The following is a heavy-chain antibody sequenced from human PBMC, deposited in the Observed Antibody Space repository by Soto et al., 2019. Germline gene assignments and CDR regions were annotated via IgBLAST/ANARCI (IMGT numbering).Heavy chain of an antibody. CDR3: ARLHSSSWKNYYYYYGMDV. CDR2: IFHSGST. Sequence: SETLSPTCAFSGSANSSSNWRRWFRQPPGMGLEWIGEIFHSGSTNYNPSLKSRVTISVDKSKNQFSLNLTSVTAADTAVYYCARLHSSSWKNYYYYYGMDVWRQGTTVT. J-gene: IGHJ6*02. D-gene: IGHD6-13*01. CDR1: GSANSSSNW. V-gene: IGHV4-4*02.